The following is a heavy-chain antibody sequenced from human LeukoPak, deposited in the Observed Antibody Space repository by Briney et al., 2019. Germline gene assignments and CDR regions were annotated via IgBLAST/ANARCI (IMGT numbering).Heavy chain of an antibody. V-gene: IGHV1-2*02. J-gene: IGHJ4*02. D-gene: IGHD6-13*01. CDR1: GYTFTGYY. CDR3: ARGPYSSSWPVDY. CDR2: INPNSGGT. Sequence: GASAKVSCKASGYTFTGYYMHWVRQAPGQGLEWMGWINPNSGGTNYAQKFQGRVTMTRDTPISTAYMELSRLRSDDTAVYYCARGPYSSSWPVDYWGQGTLVTVSS.